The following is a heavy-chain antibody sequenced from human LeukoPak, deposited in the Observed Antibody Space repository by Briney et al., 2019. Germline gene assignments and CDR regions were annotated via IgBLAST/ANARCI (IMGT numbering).Heavy chain of an antibody. CDR3: ARVNNRYCSGGSCYPGDYYYYYYMDV. CDR2: INTNTGNP. Sequence: ASVKVSCKASGYTFTSYAMNWVRQAPGQGLEWMGWINTNTGNPTYAQGFTGRLVFSLDTSVSTAYLQISSLKAEDTAVYYCARVNNRYCSGGSCYPGDYYYYYYMDVWGKGTTVTVSS. CDR1: GYTFTSYA. D-gene: IGHD2-15*01. V-gene: IGHV7-4-1*02. J-gene: IGHJ6*03.